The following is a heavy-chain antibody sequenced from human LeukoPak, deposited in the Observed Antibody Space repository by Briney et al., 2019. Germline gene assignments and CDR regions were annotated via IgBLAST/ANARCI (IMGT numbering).Heavy chain of an antibody. Sequence: GASVKVSCKASGGTFSSYAISWVRQAPGQGLEWMGGIIPIFGTANYAQKFQGRVTITADESTSTAYMELSSLRSEDTAVYYCASYASDIVAEVLDYWGQGTLVTVSS. V-gene: IGHV1-69*13. CDR2: IIPIFGTA. CDR3: ASYASDIVAEVLDY. D-gene: IGHD5-12*01. J-gene: IGHJ4*02. CDR1: GGTFSSYA.